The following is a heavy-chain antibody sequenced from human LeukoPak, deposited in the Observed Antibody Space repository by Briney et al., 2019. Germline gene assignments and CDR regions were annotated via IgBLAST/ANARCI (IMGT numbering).Heavy chain of an antibody. CDR3: TTGSPTATAGTFYYYYGMDV. V-gene: IGHV3-15*01. CDR1: GFTFSNAW. Sequence: PGGSLRLSCAASGFTFSNAWMTWVRQAPGKGLEWVGRIISKTDGGTTDHAAPVKGRFTISRDDSKNTLYLQMNSLKAEDTAVYYCTTGSPTATAGTFYYYYGMDVWGQGTTVTVS. J-gene: IGHJ6*02. D-gene: IGHD6-13*01. CDR2: IISKTDGGTT.